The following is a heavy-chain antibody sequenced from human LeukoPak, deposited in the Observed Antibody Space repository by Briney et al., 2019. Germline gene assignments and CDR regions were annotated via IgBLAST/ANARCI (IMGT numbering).Heavy chain of an antibody. CDR2: IIPIFGTA. CDR3: ARVLTSCLDY. D-gene: IGHD2-2*01. V-gene: IGHV1-69*05. J-gene: IGHJ4*02. Sequence: SVKVSCKASGGTFSSYAISWVRQAPGQGLEWMGGIIPIFGTANYAQKLQGRVTMTTDTSTSTAYMELRSLRSDDTAVYYCARVLTSCLDYWGQGTLVTVSS. CDR1: GGTFSSYA.